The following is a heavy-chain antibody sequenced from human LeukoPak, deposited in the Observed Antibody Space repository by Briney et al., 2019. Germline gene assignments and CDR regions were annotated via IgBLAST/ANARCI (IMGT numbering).Heavy chain of an antibody. CDR1: GFTFNSYA. Sequence: GGSLRLSCAASGFTFNSYAMNWVRQAPGKGLEWVSSISSSSSYIYYADSVKGRFTISRDNAKNSLYLQMNSLRAEDTAVYYCARVHWGLSDAFDIWGQGTMVTVSS. CDR2: ISSSSSYI. J-gene: IGHJ3*02. CDR3: ARVHWGLSDAFDI. V-gene: IGHV3-21*01. D-gene: IGHD7-27*01.